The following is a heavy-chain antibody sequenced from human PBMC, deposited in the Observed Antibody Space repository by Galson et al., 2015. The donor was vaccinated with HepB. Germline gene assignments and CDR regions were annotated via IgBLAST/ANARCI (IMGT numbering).Heavy chain of an antibody. CDR2: IDPADSYT. Sequence: QSGAEVKKPGESLKISCKASGYTFTSYWISWVRQMPGKGLEWMGRIDPADSYTSYSPSFQGHVTISTDKSINTAYLQWNSLKASDSAMCYCARLIMVRGVHNWFDPWGQGTLVTVSS. V-gene: IGHV5-10-1*01. CDR3: ARLIMVRGVHNWFDP. CDR1: GYTFTSYW. J-gene: IGHJ5*02. D-gene: IGHD3-10*01.